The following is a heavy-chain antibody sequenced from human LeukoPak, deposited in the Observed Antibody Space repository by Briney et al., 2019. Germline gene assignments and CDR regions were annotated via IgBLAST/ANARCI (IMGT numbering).Heavy chain of an antibody. CDR1: GYTLTELS. Sequence: VASVKVSCKVSGYTLTELSMHWVRQAPGQGLEWMGWMNPNSGNTGYAQKFQGRVTMTRNTSISTAYMELSSLRSEDTAVYYCARDYFVARGVAATRYYYWGQGTLVTVSS. CDR2: MNPNSGNT. D-gene: IGHD2-15*01. J-gene: IGHJ4*02. CDR3: ARDYFVARGVAATRYYY. V-gene: IGHV1-8*01.